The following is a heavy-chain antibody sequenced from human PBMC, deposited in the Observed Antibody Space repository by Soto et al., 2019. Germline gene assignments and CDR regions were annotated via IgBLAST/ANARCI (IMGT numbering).Heavy chain of an antibody. CDR1: GFTFSDYY. Sequence: QVQLVESGGGLVKPGGSLRLSCAASGFTFSDYYMSWIRQAPGKGLEWVSYISSSGSTIYYADSVKGRFTISRDNAKNSLYLQLNSLRADVTSLYYCARRCSPSGRRVYWGQGTLATVSS. V-gene: IGHV3-11*01. D-gene: IGHD6-6*01. CDR3: ARRCSPSGRRVY. CDR2: ISSSGSTI. J-gene: IGHJ4*02.